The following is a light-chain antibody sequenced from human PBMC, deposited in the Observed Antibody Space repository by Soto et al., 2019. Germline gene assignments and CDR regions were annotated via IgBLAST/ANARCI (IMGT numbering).Light chain of an antibody. V-gene: IGKV1-5*01. CDR2: AAS. Sequence: DIQMTQSPSTLSASVGDSVTITCPASQSLGNWLAWYQQKPGKAPKLLIYAASILQSGVPSGFSGSGFGTDFTLTISSLRAEDFATYFCQQVRSYPSTFGGGTKVDIK. J-gene: IGKJ4*01. CDR1: QSLGNW. CDR3: QQVRSYPST.